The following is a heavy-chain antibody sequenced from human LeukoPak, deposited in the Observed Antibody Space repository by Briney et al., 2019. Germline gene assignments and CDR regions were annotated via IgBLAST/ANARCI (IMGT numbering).Heavy chain of an antibody. CDR2: ISGPGGTT. CDR1: GFTFSSYA. V-gene: IGHV3-23*01. CDR3: AKHPRNGCSGGTCYWFDL. D-gene: IGHD2-15*01. Sequence: GGSLRLSCAASGFTFSSYAMSWVRQAPGKGLEWVSAISGPGGTTYYADSVKGRFTISRDNSKNTLYLQMNSLRAEDTAVYYCAKHPRNGCSGGTCYWFDLWGQGTLVTVSS. J-gene: IGHJ5*02.